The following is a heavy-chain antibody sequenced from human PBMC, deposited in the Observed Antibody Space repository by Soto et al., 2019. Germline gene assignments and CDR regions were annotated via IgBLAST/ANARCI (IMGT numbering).Heavy chain of an antibody. CDR2: INPSGGST. CDR3: ARDTTHGTNWLDP. CDR1: GYTFTNYY. J-gene: IGHJ5*02. Sequence: ASVKVSCKASGYTFTNYYMHWVRQAPGQGLEWMGIINPSGGSTTYAQKFQGRLTITTDTSTSTVYMELNSLISEDTAVYYCARDTTHGTNWLDPWGQGTLVTVSS. D-gene: IGHD1-1*01. V-gene: IGHV1-46*03.